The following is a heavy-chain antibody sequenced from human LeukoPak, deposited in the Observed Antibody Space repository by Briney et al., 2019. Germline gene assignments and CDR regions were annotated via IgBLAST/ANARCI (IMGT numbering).Heavy chain of an antibody. V-gene: IGHV4-59*01. CDR3: ARGSMRFDP. CDR1: GDSISSSY. CDR2: IYYSGST. Sequence: SETLSLTCTVSGDSISSSYWSWIRQPPGKGLEWIGYIYYSGSTNYNPSFKSRVTISVDTSKNQFSLELNSVTAADSALYYCARGSMRFDPWGQGTLVTVSS. J-gene: IGHJ5*02.